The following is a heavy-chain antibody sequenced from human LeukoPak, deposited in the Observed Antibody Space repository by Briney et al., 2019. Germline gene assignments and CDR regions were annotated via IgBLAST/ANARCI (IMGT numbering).Heavy chain of an antibody. Sequence: PGGSLRLSCAASGFIFSAYAMSWVRQAPGRGLEWVSTSSASGATTYQADSVKGRFTISRDNSKNTLYLQMNSLRAEDTAVYYCARELAKPWEAFDIWGQGTMVTVSS. CDR3: ARELAKPWEAFDI. V-gene: IGHV3-23*01. J-gene: IGHJ3*02. D-gene: IGHD1-26*01. CDR2: SSASGATT. CDR1: GFIFSAYA.